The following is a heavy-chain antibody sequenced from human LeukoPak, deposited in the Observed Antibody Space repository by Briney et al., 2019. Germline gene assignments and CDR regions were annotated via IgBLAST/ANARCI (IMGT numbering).Heavy chain of an antibody. D-gene: IGHD4-11*01. Sequence: SVKGRFTISRDNAKNLLYLQMNSLRAEDTAAYYCARELTTVTSYYFDYWGQGTLVTVSS. J-gene: IGHJ4*02. CDR3: ARELTTVTSYYFDY. V-gene: IGHV3-21*01.